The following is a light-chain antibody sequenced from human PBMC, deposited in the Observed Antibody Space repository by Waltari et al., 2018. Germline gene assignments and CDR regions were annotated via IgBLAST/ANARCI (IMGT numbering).Light chain of an antibody. CDR1: RSVNSN. CDR2: SAS. CDR3: QQRNNWPPWT. J-gene: IGKJ1*01. V-gene: IGKV3-11*01. Sequence: DILLTQSPAILSLSPGDRATLSCRASRSVNSNLAWYQHKPGHAPRLLIYSASNRATGVPDRFSGSGSGTDFTLTISSLEPEDFAVYYCQQRNNWPPWTFGQGTKVEVK.